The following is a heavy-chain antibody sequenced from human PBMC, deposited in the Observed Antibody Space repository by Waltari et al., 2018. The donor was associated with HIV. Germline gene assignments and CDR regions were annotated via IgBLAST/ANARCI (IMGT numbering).Heavy chain of an antibody. CDR3: ARLGRSRFLEWIPFDP. J-gene: IGHJ5*02. Sequence: QVQLVQSGAEVKKPGSSVKVSCQASGGTFSSYAISWVRQAPGQGLEWMGGIIPISGTTNYAQKCQGRVTITADESTSTANMELNSLKSEDTAVYYCARLGRSRFLEWIPFDPWGQGTLVTVSS. V-gene: IGHV1-69*12. CDR1: GGTFSSYA. D-gene: IGHD3-3*01. CDR2: IIPISGTT.